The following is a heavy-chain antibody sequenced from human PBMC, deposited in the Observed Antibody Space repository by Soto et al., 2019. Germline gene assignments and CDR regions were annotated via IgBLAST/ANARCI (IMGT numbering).Heavy chain of an antibody. V-gene: IGHV4-59*08. CDR2: IYYSEST. D-gene: IGHD5-12*01. J-gene: IGHJ6*03. Sequence: TLSLTCTVSGGSISSYYWSWIRQPPGKGLEWIGYIYYSESTNYNPSLKSRVTISVDTSKNQFSLKLSSVTAADTAAYYCARHGSVYYYYYMYVWGKGTTVTVSS. CDR1: GGSISSYY. CDR3: ARHGSVYYYYYMYV.